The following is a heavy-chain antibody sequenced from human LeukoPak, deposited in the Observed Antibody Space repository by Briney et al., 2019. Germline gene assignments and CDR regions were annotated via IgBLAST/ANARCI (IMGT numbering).Heavy chain of an antibody. CDR2: INHSGST. Sequence: SETLSLTCAVYGGSFSGYYWSWIRQPPGKGLEWIGEINHSGSTSYNPSLKSRVTISVDTSKNQFPLKLSSVTAADTAVYYCARGKWLDPFWGQGTLVTVSS. CDR3: ARGKWLDPF. J-gene: IGHJ4*02. CDR1: GGSFSGYY. V-gene: IGHV4-34*01. D-gene: IGHD6-19*01.